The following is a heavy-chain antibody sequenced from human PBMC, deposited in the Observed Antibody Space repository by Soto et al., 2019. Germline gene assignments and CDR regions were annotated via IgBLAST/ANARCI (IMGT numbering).Heavy chain of an antibody. CDR3: ARPGSSLGGINYYYYYGMDV. CDR1: GYTFTSYA. D-gene: IGHD3-16*01. V-gene: IGHV1-3*01. J-gene: IGHJ6*02. Sequence: ASVKVSFKASGYTFTSYAMHWVRQAPGQRLEWMGWINAGNGNTKYSQKFQGRVTITRDTSASTAYMELSSLRSEDTAVYYCARPGSSLGGINYYYYYGMDVWGQGTTVTVSS. CDR2: INAGNGNT.